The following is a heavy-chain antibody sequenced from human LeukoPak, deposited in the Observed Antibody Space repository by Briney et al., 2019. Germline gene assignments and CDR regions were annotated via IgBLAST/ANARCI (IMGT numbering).Heavy chain of an antibody. CDR1: GGSFSGYY. Sequence: SETLSLTCAVYGGSFSGYYWSWIRQPPGKGLEWIGEINHSGSTNYNPSLKSRVTISVDTSKNQFSLKLSSVIAADTAVYYCARAWNVLSGRDYWGQGTLVTVSS. CDR2: INHSGST. V-gene: IGHV4-34*01. CDR3: ARAWNVLSGRDY. D-gene: IGHD1-1*01. J-gene: IGHJ4*02.